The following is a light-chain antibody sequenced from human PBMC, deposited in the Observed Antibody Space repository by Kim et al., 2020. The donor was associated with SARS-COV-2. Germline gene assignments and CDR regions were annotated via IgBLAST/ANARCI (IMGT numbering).Light chain of an antibody. Sequence: ASVGDRVTITGRARQGISNYLAWYHQKPGKAPKLLIYAASALQSGVPSRFSGSGSGTDFTLTINSLQPEDVATYYCQKCSGAPWTFGQGTKVDIK. J-gene: IGKJ1*01. V-gene: IGKV1-27*01. CDR1: QGISNY. CDR3: QKCSGAPWT. CDR2: AAS.